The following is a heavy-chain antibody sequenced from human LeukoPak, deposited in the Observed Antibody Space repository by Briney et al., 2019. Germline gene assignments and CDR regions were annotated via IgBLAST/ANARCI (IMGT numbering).Heavy chain of an antibody. D-gene: IGHD5-18*01. CDR3: ARTAMVASGAFDI. CDR1: GGTFSSYA. J-gene: IGHJ3*02. Sequence: ASVKVSCKASGGTFSSYAISWVRQVPGQGLEWMGGIIPIFGTANYAQKFQGRVTITADESTSTAYMELSSLRSEDTAVYYCARTAMVASGAFDIWGQGTMVTVSS. CDR2: IIPIFGTA. V-gene: IGHV1-69*01.